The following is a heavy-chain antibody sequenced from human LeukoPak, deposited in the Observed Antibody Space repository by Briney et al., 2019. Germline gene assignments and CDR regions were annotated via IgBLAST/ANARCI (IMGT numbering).Heavy chain of an antibody. V-gene: IGHV4-34*01. CDR1: GGSFSGYY. D-gene: IGHD2-2*01. Sequence: SETLSLTCAVYGGSFSGYYWSWIRQPPGKGLEWIGEINHSGSTNYNPSLKSRVTISVDTSKNQFSLKLSSVTAADTAVYYCAPSCMLSSSTSCYAGGYNWFDPWGQGTLVTVSS. CDR2: INHSGST. CDR3: APSCMLSSSTSCYAGGYNWFDP. J-gene: IGHJ5*02.